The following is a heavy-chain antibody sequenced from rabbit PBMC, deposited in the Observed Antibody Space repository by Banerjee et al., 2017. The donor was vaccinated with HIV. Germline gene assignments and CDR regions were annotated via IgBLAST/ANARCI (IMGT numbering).Heavy chain of an antibody. Sequence: QEQLEESGGDLVKPGASLTLTCTASGFSFSSSYWICWVRQAPGKGLEWIACIYGGSTYYASWAKGRFTISKTSSTTVTLQMTSLTAADTATYFCARAPNSGYYVASTLWGQGTLVTVS. CDR3: ARAPNSGYYVASTL. CDR2: IYGGST. J-gene: IGHJ4*01. CDR1: GFSFSSSYW. V-gene: IGHV1S45*01. D-gene: IGHD1-1*01.